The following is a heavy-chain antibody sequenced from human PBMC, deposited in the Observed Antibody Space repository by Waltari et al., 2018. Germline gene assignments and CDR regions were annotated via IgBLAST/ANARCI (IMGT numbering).Heavy chain of an antibody. Sequence: EVQLVESGGGLVQPGGSLRPPCEAYGFSSDWVDWVRQAAGKGLQWVAKINEDGGEKYYLGSVKGRFTISRDNAKKLVYLEMNSLRAEDTAIYYCSKRLEIWGRGTMVAVSS. J-gene: IGHJ3*02. CDR2: INEDGGEK. CDR1: GFSSDW. V-gene: IGHV3-7*01. CDR3: SKRLEI.